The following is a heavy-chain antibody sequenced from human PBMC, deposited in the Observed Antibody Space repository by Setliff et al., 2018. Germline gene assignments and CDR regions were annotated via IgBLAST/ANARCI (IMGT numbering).Heavy chain of an antibody. J-gene: IGHJ3*01. D-gene: IGHD1-26*01. Sequence: LGESLKISCKGSGYSFTNYWIGWVRQMPGKGLEWMGIIYPGDSNTRYSPSFQGQVTISVDKSISTAYLQWSSLKASDTAMYYCASSSGSSSNDAFDVWGQGTTVTVSS. CDR2: IYPGDSNT. V-gene: IGHV5-51*01. CDR1: GYSFTNYW. CDR3: ASSSGSSSNDAFDV.